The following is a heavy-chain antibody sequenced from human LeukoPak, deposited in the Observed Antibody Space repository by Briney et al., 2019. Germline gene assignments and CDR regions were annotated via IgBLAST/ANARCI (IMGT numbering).Heavy chain of an antibody. V-gene: IGHV5-51*01. Sequence: HGESLKISCKGSGYNFSGYWIAWVRQMAGKGREWMGIIYPADSDTRYSPSFQGQVTISADKSITTACLQWSSLKASDTAMYYCATPHDATAYYYDSSGYFYWGQGTLVTVSS. D-gene: IGHD3-22*01. J-gene: IGHJ4*02. CDR1: GYNFSGYW. CDR2: IYPADSDT. CDR3: ATPHDATAYYYDSSGYFY.